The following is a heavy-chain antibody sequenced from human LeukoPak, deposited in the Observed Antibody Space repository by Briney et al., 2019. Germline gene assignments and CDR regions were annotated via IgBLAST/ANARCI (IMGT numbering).Heavy chain of an antibody. J-gene: IGHJ4*02. Sequence: PGGSLRLSCAASGFTFSSYSMNWVRQAPGKGREWVSSISSSSSYIYYADSVKGRFTISRDNAKNSLYLQMNSLRAEDTAAYYCAPRGIAVAGFDYWGQGNLVTVSS. D-gene: IGHD6-19*01. CDR1: GFTFSSYS. CDR3: APRGIAVAGFDY. CDR2: ISSSSSYI. V-gene: IGHV3-21*01.